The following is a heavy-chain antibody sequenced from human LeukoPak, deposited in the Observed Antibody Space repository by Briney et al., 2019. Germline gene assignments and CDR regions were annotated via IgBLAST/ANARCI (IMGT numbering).Heavy chain of an antibody. CDR3: ARKSPPPQLASFDY. CDR1: GFTFSSYS. J-gene: IGHJ4*02. CDR2: ISSSSSTI. D-gene: IGHD6-6*01. Sequence: HPGGSLRLSCAASGFTFSSYSMNWVRQAPGKGLEWVSYISSSSSTIYYADSVKGRFTISRDNAKNSLYLQMNSLRAEDTAVYYCARKSPPPQLASFDYWGQGTLVTVSS. V-gene: IGHV3-48*01.